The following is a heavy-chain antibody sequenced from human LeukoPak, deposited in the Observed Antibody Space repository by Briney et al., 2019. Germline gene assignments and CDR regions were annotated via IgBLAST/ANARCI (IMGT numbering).Heavy chain of an antibody. CDR1: RFTFSTYS. CDR2: ISRNSRYI. J-gene: IGHJ4*02. D-gene: IGHD6-13*01. V-gene: IGHV3-21*06. Sequence: GGSLRLSCAASRFTFSTYSMSWVRQAPGKGLEWVSSISRNSRYIYYADSMRGRFTISRDNAKNSLYLQMNSLKPEDTAVYYCARVAEAAAFDSWGQGTLVTVSS. CDR3: ARVAEAAAFDS.